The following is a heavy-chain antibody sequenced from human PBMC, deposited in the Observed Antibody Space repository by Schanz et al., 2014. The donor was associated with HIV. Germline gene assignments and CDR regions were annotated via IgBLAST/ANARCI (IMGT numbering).Heavy chain of an antibody. Sequence: EVQLVESGGGIVQPGGSLRLSCAASGFTFSSYWMHWVRQAPGKGLVWVSGISISGETTYYADSVKGRFTISRDNSKNTLYLQMNSLRAEDTAVYYCAKALGGSPEDYWGQGTLVTVSS. CDR2: ISISGETT. CDR1: GFTFSSYW. J-gene: IGHJ4*02. V-gene: IGHV3-74*01. D-gene: IGHD1-26*01. CDR3: AKALGGSPEDY.